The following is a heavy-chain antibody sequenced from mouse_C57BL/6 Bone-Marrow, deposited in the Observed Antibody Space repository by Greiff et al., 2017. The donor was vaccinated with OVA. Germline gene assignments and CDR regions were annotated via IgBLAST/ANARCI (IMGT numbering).Heavy chain of an antibody. CDR3: AGIRRGFAY. CDR2: LDPSDSYT. V-gene: IGHV1-69*01. J-gene: IGHJ3*01. Sequence: QVQLQQPGAELVMPGASVKLSCKASGYTFTSYWMHWVKQRPGQGLEWIGELDPSDSYTNYNQKFKGKSTLTVDKSSSTAYMQLSSLTAEDAAVYYCAGIRRGFAYWGQGTLVTVSA. CDR1: GYTFTSYW.